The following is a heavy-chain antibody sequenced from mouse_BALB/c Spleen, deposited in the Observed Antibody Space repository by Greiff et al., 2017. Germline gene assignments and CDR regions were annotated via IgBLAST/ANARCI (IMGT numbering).Heavy chain of an antibody. J-gene: IGHJ3*01. CDR3: TPFAY. CDR1: GFTFSNYW. Sequence: EVQVVESGGGLVQPGGSMKLSCVASGFTFSNYWMNWVRQSPEKGLEWVAEIRLKSNNYATHYAESVTGRFTISRDDSKSSVYLQMNNLRAEDTGIYYCTPFAYWGQGTLVTVSA. V-gene: IGHV6-6*02. CDR2: IRLKSNNYAT.